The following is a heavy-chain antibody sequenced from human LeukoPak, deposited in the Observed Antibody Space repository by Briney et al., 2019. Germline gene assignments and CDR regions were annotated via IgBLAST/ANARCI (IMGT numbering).Heavy chain of an antibody. D-gene: IGHD1-26*01. CDR2: ISYSGSP. J-gene: IGHJ5*02. V-gene: IGHV4-59*11. Sequence: SQTLSLTCTVSGGSISSHYWSWIWQPPRKGLEWIGYISYSGSPNYNPSLKRRVTISVDTPKNQCSLKLSSVTAADTAVYYCAREGGSGTYGWFDPWGQGTLVTVSS. CDR1: GGSISSHY. CDR3: AREGGSGTYGWFDP.